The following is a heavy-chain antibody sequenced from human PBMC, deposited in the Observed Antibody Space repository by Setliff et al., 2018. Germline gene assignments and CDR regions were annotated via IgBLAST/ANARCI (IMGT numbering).Heavy chain of an antibody. V-gene: IGHV5-51*01. CDR2: IYPRDSDV. CDR1: GYSFTTYW. CDR3: ARHPYYYGSGTYLDNNNRWFDP. D-gene: IGHD3-10*01. Sequence: GESLKISCKGSGYSFTTYWIAWVRQMPGKGLEWMGIIYPRDSDVRYGPSFQGQVTISADKSISTAYLQWSSLKASDTAMYYCARHPYYYGSGTYLDNNNRWFDPWGQGTLVTVS. J-gene: IGHJ5*02.